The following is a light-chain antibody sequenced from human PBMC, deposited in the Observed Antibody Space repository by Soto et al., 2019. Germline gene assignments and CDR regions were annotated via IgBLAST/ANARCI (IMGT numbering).Light chain of an antibody. Sequence: DIHMTDSPSSLSASVGDRVTITCQASHDISNYLNWYQQKPGKAPKLLIFAASSLQSGVPSRFSGSRSGPDFTLTISSLQPEDFATYYCQQSYSSPPTFGQGTKVDIK. J-gene: IGKJ1*01. CDR1: HDISNY. CDR3: QQSYSSPPT. V-gene: IGKV1-39*01. CDR2: AAS.